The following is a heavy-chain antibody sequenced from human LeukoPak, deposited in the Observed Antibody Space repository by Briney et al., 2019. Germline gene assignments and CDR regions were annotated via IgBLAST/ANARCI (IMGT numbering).Heavy chain of an antibody. D-gene: IGHD6-19*01. J-gene: IGHJ6*02. V-gene: IGHV6-1*01. CDR2: TYYRSKWYN. CDR3: ARDPLLAVAGYDPMLYYYYGMDV. Sequence: PSQTLSLTCAISGDSVSSNSAAWNWIRQSPSRGLEWLGRTYYRSKWYNDYAVSVKSRITINPDTSKNQFSLQLNSVTPEDTAVYYCARDPLLAVAGYDPMLYYYYGMDVWGQGTTVTVSS. CDR1: GDSVSSNSAA.